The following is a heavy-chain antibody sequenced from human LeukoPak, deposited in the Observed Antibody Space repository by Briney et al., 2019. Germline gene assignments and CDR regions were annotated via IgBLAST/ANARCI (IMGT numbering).Heavy chain of an antibody. CDR2: IYHDGSA. V-gene: IGHV4-4*02. CDR3: AREGTTVTTYGY. CDR1: GFTVSSDY. J-gene: IGHJ4*02. D-gene: IGHD4-17*01. Sequence: PGGSLRLSCAASGFTVSSDYMSWVRQAPGKGLEWIGYIYHDGSAFYNPSLKSRLTISVDRSKNQFSLRLSSVTAADTALYYCAREGTTVTTYGYWGQGTLVTVSS.